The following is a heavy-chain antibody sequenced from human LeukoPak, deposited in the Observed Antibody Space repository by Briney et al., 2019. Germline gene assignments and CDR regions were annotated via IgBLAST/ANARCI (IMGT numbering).Heavy chain of an antibody. V-gene: IGHV1-18*01. Sequence: GASVKASCKASGYTFTSYDINWVRQAPGQGLEWMGWISAYNGYTDYAQKFQGRVTMTADTSTSTAYMELRSLESDDTAIYYCARCRDSSGSLVNFWGQGTLVTVSS. CDR1: GYTFTSYD. CDR3: ARCRDSSGSLVNF. CDR2: ISAYNGYT. J-gene: IGHJ4*02. D-gene: IGHD6-19*01.